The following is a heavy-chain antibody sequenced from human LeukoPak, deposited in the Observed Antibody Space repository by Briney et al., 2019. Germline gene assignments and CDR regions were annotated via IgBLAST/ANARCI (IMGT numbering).Heavy chain of an antibody. CDR2: INSEGSST. CDR1: GFTFSSYW. CDR3: ARGYCGGDCFIDYYYYGMDV. J-gene: IGHJ6*02. V-gene: IGHV3-74*01. D-gene: IGHD2-21*02. Sequence: HSGGSLRLSCAASGFTFSSYWMDWVRQARGKGLVWVSRINSEGSSTSYADSVKGRFTISRDNAKNTLYLQMNSLRAEDTAVYYCARGYCGGDCFIDYYYYGMDVWGQGTTVTVSS.